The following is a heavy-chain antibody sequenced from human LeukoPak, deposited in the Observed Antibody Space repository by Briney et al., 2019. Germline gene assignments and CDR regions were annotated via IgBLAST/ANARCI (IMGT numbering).Heavy chain of an antibody. CDR3: AKTRDGHIPSSFDC. D-gene: IGHD5-24*01. J-gene: IGHJ4*02. Sequence: GGSLRLSCAASGFTFGTYAMSWVRQAPGKGLEWVSGISGSGGRKYYADSVKGRFSISRDNSKNMLHLQMSSLRVEDTAVYYCAKTRDGHIPSSFDCWGQGILVPVSS. CDR2: ISGSGGRK. CDR1: GFTFGTYA. V-gene: IGHV3-23*01.